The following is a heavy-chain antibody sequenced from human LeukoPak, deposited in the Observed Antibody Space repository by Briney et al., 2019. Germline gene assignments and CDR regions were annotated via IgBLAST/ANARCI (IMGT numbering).Heavy chain of an antibody. CDR2: IYYSGST. D-gene: IGHD3-10*01. V-gene: IGHV4-59*01. CDR3: ARDVDGPGFYGMDV. Sequence: SETLSLTCTVSGGSISSYYWSWIRQPPGKGLEWIGYIYYSGSTNYNPSLKSRVTISVDTSKNQFSLKLSSVTAADTAVYYCARDVDGPGFYGMDVWGQGTTVTVSS. J-gene: IGHJ6*02. CDR1: GGSISSYY.